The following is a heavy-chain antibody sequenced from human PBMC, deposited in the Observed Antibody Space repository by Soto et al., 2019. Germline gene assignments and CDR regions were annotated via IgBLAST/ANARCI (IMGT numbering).Heavy chain of an antibody. CDR3: ARDRDRHSSGLPSFDP. CDR1: GGSVSTYY. J-gene: IGHJ5*02. CDR2: IHYTGTH. V-gene: IGHV4-59*02. D-gene: IGHD3-22*01. Sequence: SATLSLTCPGAGGSVSTYYGSWIRPPPGKRLEWIGYIHYTGTHDYNPSLRGRATISVDTSKDQFSLKLTSVTAADTAVYYCARDRDRHSSGLPSFDPWGQGILVTVSS.